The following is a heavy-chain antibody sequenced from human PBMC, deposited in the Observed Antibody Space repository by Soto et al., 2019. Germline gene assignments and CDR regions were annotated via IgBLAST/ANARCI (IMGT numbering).Heavy chain of an antibody. V-gene: IGHV4-34*01. CDR2: LNDSGST. D-gene: IGHD2-8*02. Sequence: QVQLQQWGARLLKPSEMLSLTCAVYGGSFSGYYWTWIRQPLGKGLEWIGQLNDSGSTNYNPSLRYRVTISVDMSKNHFSLKLSSVTAAYTAVYYCARGISMLVVVQTDAPDKYYLDSWGLGTLVTLSS. CDR1: GGSFSGYY. CDR3: ARGISMLVVVQTDAPDKYYLDS. J-gene: IGHJ4*02.